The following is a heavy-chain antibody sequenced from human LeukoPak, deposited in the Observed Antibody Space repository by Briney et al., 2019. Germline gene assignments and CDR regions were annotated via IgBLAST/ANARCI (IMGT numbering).Heavy chain of an antibody. V-gene: IGHV3-66*01. Sequence: TGGSLRLSCAASGFTVSNNYMSWVRQAPGKGLEWVSAIYSGGDTYYADSVKGRFTISRDNSKNTLYLQMNSLRTEDTAVYYCARAYDWNYVYWGQGTLVTVSS. CDR3: ARAYDWNYVY. CDR2: IYSGGDT. J-gene: IGHJ4*02. CDR1: GFTVSNNY. D-gene: IGHD1-7*01.